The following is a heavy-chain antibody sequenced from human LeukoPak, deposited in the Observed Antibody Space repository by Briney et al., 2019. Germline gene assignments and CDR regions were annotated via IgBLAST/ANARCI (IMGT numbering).Heavy chain of an antibody. J-gene: IGHJ4*02. V-gene: IGHV1-69*06. D-gene: IGHD3-22*01. Sequence: GASVKVSCKASGGTFISYAISWVRQAPGQGLEWMGGIIPIFGTANYAQKFQGRVTITADKSTSTAYMELSSLRSEDTAVYYCARDYPHYYDSSGYYSYFGYWGQGTLVTVSS. CDR2: IIPIFGTA. CDR3: ARDYPHYYDSSGYYSYFGY. CDR1: GGTFISYA.